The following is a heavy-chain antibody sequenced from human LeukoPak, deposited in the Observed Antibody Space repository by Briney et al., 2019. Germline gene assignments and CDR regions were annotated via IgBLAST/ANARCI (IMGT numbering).Heavy chain of an antibody. J-gene: IGHJ4*02. CDR3: ARGGYILTGYMHREFDY. CDR2: IYHSGST. Sequence: PSETLSLTCTVSGGSISSGGYYWSWIRQPPGKGLEWIGYIYHSGSTYYNPSLKSRVTISVDRSKNQFSLKLSSVTAADTAVYYCARGGYILTGYMHREFDYWGQGTLVTVSS. D-gene: IGHD3-9*01. CDR1: GGSISSGGYY. V-gene: IGHV4-30-2*01.